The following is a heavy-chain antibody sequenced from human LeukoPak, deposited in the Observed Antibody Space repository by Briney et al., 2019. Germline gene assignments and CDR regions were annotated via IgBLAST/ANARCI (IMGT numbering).Heavy chain of an antibody. V-gene: IGHV4-61*02. CDR1: GGSISSGSYY. D-gene: IGHD1-26*01. CDR2: IYTSGST. J-gene: IGHJ4*02. CDR3: ARGVGSPVGI. Sequence: SETLSLTCTVSGGSISSGSYYWRWLRQPAGKGLEWIGRIYTSGSTNYNPSLKSRVTISVDTSKNQFSLKLSSVTAADTAVYYCARGVGSPVGIWGQGTLVTVSS.